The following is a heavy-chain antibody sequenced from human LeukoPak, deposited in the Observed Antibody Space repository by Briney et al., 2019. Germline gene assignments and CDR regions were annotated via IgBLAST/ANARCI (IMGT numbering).Heavy chain of an antibody. CDR3: ATNYDSSGYPDAFDI. CDR2: FDPEDGET. Sequence: ASVKVSCKVSGYTLTELSMHWVRQAPGKGLEWMGGFDPEDGETIYAQKFQGRVTMTEDTSTDTAYMELSSLRSEDTAVYYRATNYDSSGYPDAFDIWGQGTMVTVSS. CDR1: GYTLTELS. V-gene: IGHV1-24*01. D-gene: IGHD3-22*01. J-gene: IGHJ3*02.